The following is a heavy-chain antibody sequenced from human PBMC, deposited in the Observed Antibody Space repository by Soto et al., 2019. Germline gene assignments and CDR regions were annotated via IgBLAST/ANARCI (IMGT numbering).Heavy chain of an antibody. D-gene: IGHD3-16*01. CDR2: TSYDGSNK. CDR1: GFTFRSYV. Sequence: QVQLVESGGGVVQPGTSLRLSCVGSGFTFRSYVIHWVRQAPGKGLEWVALTSYDGSNKYYDDSVKGRFTISRDNSRNKVDLQMGNLRLEDTALYYCARWGTTGGLDVWGQGTLVSVSS. CDR3: ARWGTTGGLDV. V-gene: IGHV3-30*19. J-gene: IGHJ4*02.